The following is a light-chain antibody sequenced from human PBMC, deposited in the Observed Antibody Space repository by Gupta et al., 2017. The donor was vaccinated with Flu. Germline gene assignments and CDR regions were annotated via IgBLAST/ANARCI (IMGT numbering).Light chain of an antibody. CDR1: SSNIGSNY. J-gene: IGLJ2*01. CDR2: RNN. Sequence: QPVPPQPPSASGTHLPRVTSSGTGSSSNIGSNYVYWCQQLPGTAPKLLIYRNNQRPSGAPDRFSGSKSGTSASLAISGLRSEDEADYYCAAWDDSLSAGVFGGGTKLTVL. V-gene: IGLV1-47*01. CDR3: AAWDDSLSAGV.